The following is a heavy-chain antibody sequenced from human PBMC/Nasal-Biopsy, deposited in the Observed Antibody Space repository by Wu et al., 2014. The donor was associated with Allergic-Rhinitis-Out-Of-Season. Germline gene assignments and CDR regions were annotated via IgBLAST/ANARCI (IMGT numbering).Heavy chain of an antibody. V-gene: IGHV4-39*01. CDR3: ARHGIDVVVVTRAFFDH. CDR1: GDSISTTTNY. J-gene: IGHJ4*02. CDR2: VYSDGIT. Sequence: LSLTCTVSGDSISTTTNYWGWVRQSPGKGLEWIGCVYSDGITHYNPSLKSRVTMSVDTSKNQFSLRLRSVTAADTAMYYCARHGIDVVVVTRAFFDHWGQGAHVTVSS. D-gene: IGHD3-22*01.